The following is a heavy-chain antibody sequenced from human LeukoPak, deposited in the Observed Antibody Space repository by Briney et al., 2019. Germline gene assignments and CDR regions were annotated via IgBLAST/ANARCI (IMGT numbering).Heavy chain of an antibody. CDR1: GVTFSDYY. CDR3: ARDSSGSYPRSGFFDY. V-gene: IGHV3-11*04. CDR2: ISSSGSTI. Sequence: GGSLRLSCAASGVTFSDYYMSWLRQAPGKGLEGVSYISSSGSTIYYADSVKGRFIISRDNAKNSLYLQMSSLRAEDTAVYYCARDSSGSYPRSGFFDYWGQGTLVTVSS. J-gene: IGHJ4*02. D-gene: IGHD1-26*01.